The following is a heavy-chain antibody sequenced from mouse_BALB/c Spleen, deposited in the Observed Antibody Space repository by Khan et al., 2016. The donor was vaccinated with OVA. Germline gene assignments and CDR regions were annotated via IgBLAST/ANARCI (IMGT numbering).Heavy chain of an antibody. CDR2: ISYSGNT. J-gene: IGHJ2*01. Sequence: VQLKESGPGLVKPPQSLSLTCTVTGYSITSDYAWNWLRQFPGNKLEWMGYISYSGNTNYNPSLKSRISITRDTSKNQFFLQLNSVTTEDTATYYCARTARIKYWGQGTTLTVSS. D-gene: IGHD1-2*01. CDR3: ARTARIKY. CDR1: GYSITSDYA. V-gene: IGHV3-2*02.